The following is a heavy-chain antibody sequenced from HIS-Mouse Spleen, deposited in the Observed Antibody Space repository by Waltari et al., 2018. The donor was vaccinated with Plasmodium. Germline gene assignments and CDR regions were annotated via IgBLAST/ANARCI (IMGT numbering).Heavy chain of an antibody. J-gene: IGHJ4*02. V-gene: IGHV3-30-3*01. D-gene: IGHD6-13*01. CDR2: ISYDGSNK. Sequence: HWVRQAPGKGLEWVAVISYDGSNKYYADSVKGRFTISRDNSKNTLYLQMNSLRAEDTAVYYCARELAPGIAAAGDYWGQGTLVTVSS. CDR3: ARELAPGIAAAGDY.